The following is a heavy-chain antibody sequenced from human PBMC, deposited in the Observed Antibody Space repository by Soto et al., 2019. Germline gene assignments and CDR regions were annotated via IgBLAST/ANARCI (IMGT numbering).Heavy chain of an antibody. Sequence: GGSLRLSCAASGFTFSDHYMDWVRQAPGKGLEWVARSRNKAQGYTIEYATSVKGRFNIQRDDSKSIAYLQMNSLKTEDTAVYYCSVSGSYGTPDLDYWGQGTLVTVSS. J-gene: IGHJ4*02. CDR1: GFTFSDHY. V-gene: IGHV3-72*01. CDR3: SVSGSYGTPDLDY. CDR2: SRNKAQGYTI. D-gene: IGHD1-26*01.